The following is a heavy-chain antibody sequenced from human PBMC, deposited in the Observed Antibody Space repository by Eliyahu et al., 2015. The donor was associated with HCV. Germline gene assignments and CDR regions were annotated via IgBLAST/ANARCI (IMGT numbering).Heavy chain of an antibody. Sequence: QVQLVESGGGVVQPGRSLRLSCVASGFPFXXYGMHWVRQAPGKGLEWVAFISYDGNDKYYADSVKGRFTISRDNSKITLYLQINSLRAEDTAVYYCAKYSSSSNYYYGMDVWGQGTTVSVSS. CDR2: ISYDGNDK. CDR3: AKYSSSSNYYYGMDV. J-gene: IGHJ6*02. D-gene: IGHD6-6*01. CDR1: GFPFXXYG. V-gene: IGHV3-30*18.